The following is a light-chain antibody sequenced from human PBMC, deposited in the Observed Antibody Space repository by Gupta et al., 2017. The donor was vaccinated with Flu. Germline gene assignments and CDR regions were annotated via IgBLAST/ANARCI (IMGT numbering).Light chain of an antibody. CDR2: DAS. J-gene: IGKJ1*01. CDR3: QQYRRSPWT. CDR1: QINVSW. V-gene: IGKV1-5*01. Sequence: PSTRSAAVGDRVTITCRDSQINVSWLAWYQQKPGQAPRVLIYDASSMETGVPARFSGSGSGTEFSLTISSLEPDDFAVYYCQQYRRSPWTFGQGTKVEIK.